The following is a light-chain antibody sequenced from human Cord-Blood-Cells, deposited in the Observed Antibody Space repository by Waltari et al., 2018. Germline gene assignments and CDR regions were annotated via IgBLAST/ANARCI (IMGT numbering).Light chain of an antibody. CDR3: AAWDDSLKAWV. CDR2: SIN. CDR1: SSNIGSNT. J-gene: IGLJ3*02. Sequence: QSVLTQPPSASGTPGQRVTISCSGSSSNIGSNTVNWYQQLPGTAPKLRIYSINQRPSGVPDRFSGSKSGPSASLAISGLQSEDEADYYCAAWDDSLKAWVFGGGTKLTVL. V-gene: IGLV1-44*01.